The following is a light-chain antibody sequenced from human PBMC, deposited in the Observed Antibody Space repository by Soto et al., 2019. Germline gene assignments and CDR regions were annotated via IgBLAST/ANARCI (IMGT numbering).Light chain of an antibody. V-gene: IGLV2-14*01. CDR2: DVY. J-gene: IGLJ2*01. Sequence: QSVLTQPASVSGSPGQSITISCTGTSSDVGGYNYVSWFQQHPGKAPNLMIYDVYRRPSGVSYRFSGSKSGNTASLTISGLQAEDEADYYCSSYTTRSTVVFGGGTQLTVL. CDR1: SSDVGGYNY. CDR3: SSYTTRSTVV.